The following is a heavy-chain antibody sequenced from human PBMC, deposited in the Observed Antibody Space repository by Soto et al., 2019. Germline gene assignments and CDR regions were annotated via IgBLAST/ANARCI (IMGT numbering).Heavy chain of an antibody. CDR2: IKQDGSEK. V-gene: IGHV3-7*02. CDR1: GFTFGRYW. D-gene: IGHD2-15*01. J-gene: IGHJ4*02. Sequence: PGGSLRLSCAASGFTFGRYWMNWDRQAPGKGLEWVSNIKQDGSEKYYEDSVTGRLTISRDNAKNSLFLQMISRGAEDTDVYYYGRNFGYCKNTNCYTGLDYWGQGALVTFSS. CDR3: GRNFGYCKNTNCYTGLDY.